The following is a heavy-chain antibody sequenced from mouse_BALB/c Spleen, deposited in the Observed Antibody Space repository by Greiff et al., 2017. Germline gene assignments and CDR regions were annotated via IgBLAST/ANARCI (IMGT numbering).Heavy chain of an antibody. V-gene: IGHV5-6-3*01. CDR3: ARDRGHYYGYDFDY. D-gene: IGHD1-2*01. CDR1: GFTFSSYG. CDR2: INSNGGST. J-gene: IGHJ2*01. Sequence: EVMLVESGGGLVQPGGSLKLSCAASGFTFSSYGMSWVRQTPDKRLELVATINSNGGSTYYPDSVKGRFTISRDNAKNTLYLQMSSLKSEDTAMYYCARDRGHYYGYDFDYWGQGTTLTVSS.